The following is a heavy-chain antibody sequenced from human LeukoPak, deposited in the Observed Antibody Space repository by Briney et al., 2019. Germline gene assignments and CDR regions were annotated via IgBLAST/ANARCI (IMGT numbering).Heavy chain of an antibody. CDR1: GASISSHY. Sequence: SETLSLTCTVSGASISSHYWSWIRQPPGRGLEWIGYIHYSGITSYDPSLKSRVIISVDTSKSQFSLNLSSVTAADTAVYYCARVYDYGKFDYWGPGTLVTVSS. CDR2: IHYSGIT. J-gene: IGHJ4*02. D-gene: IGHD4/OR15-4a*01. V-gene: IGHV4-59*11. CDR3: ARVYDYGKFDY.